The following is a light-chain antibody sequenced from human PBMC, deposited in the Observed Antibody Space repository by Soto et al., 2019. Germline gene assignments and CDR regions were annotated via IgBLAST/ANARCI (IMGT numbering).Light chain of an antibody. J-gene: IGLJ2*01. CDR1: SSDVGGYNY. Sequence: QSALTQPASVSGSPGQSITISCTGTSSDVGGYNYVSWYQQHPGKAPKLMIYEVSNRPSGVSNRFSGSKSGNTASLTISGLQAEDEADYYCSSYTSSSTYVVFGEGTKLTVL. CDR3: SSYTSSSTYVV. V-gene: IGLV2-14*01. CDR2: EVS.